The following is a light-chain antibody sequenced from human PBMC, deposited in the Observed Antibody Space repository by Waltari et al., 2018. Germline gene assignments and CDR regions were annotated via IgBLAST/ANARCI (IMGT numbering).Light chain of an antibody. J-gene: IGKJ1*01. Sequence: VVLTQSPGTLSLSPGDRATLSCRASRSVSRYLAWYQQRPGQSPRLLIFEASTRATGIPDRFSGSGSGTDFSLTISRLEPEDFAVYYCQHYVALPATFGQGTKVEIK. V-gene: IGKV3-20*01. CDR1: RSVSRY. CDR2: EAS. CDR3: QHYVALPAT.